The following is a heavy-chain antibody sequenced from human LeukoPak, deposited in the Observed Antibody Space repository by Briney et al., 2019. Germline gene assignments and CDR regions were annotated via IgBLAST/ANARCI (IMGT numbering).Heavy chain of an antibody. CDR2: IYHSGST. CDR1: GYSISSGYY. V-gene: IGHV4-38-2*02. J-gene: IGHJ4*02. Sequence: PSQTLSLTCTVSGYSISSGYYWGWIRQPPGKGLEWIGSIYHSGSTYYNPSLRSRVTISVDTSKNQFSLKLSSVTAADTAVYYCARGTKCITGAPSDYWGQGTLVTVSS. CDR3: ARGTKCITGAPSDY. D-gene: IGHD1-20*01.